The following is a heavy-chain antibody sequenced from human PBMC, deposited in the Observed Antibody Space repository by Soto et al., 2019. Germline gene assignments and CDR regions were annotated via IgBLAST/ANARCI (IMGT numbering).Heavy chain of an antibody. Sequence: QVQLVQSGADVKQPGASVKVSCKASGYTFNTYGISWVRQAPGQGLEWMGWISTSSGETNYTQNLQDRVILTTDTSTSTAYMELRGLTSDDTAVYHCARGWELGPWGQGTVVTVSS. V-gene: IGHV1-18*01. J-gene: IGHJ4*02. CDR1: GYTFNTYG. CDR3: ARGWELGP. CDR2: ISTSSGET. D-gene: IGHD1-7*01.